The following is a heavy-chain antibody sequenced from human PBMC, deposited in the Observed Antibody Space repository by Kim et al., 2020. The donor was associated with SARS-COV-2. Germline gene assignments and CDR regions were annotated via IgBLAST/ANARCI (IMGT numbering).Heavy chain of an antibody. CDR1: GDSITNYN. Sequence: SETLSLTCTISGDSITNYNWNCIRHHPGKGLEWIANIQNSGITNYNPSLESRVPILVDTSKNQFSLKPRSVTAADTAVYYCARGMRVGTPVPHSDNWFDP. CDR3: ARGMRVGTPVPHSDNWFDP. CDR2: IQNSGIT. D-gene: IGHD2-21*02. V-gene: IGHV4-59*13. J-gene: IGHJ5*02.